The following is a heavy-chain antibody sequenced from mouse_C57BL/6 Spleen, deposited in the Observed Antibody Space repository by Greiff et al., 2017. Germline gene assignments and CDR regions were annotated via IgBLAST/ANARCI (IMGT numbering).Heavy chain of an antibody. D-gene: IGHD1-1*01. CDR1: GYTFTSYW. CDR3: ARGRYYGSSHYFDY. CDR2: IDPSDSET. J-gene: IGHJ2*01. V-gene: IGHV1-52*01. Sequence: QVQLQQPGAELVRPGSSVKLSCKASGYTFTSYWMHWVKQRPIQGLEWIGNIDPSDSETHYNQKFKDKATLTVDKSSSTAYMQLSSLTSEDSAVYYCARGRYYGSSHYFDYWGQGTTLTVSS.